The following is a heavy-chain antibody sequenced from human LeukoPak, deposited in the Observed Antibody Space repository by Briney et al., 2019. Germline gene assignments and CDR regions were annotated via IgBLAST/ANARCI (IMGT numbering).Heavy chain of an antibody. Sequence: GASVKVSCKASGYTFTSYDINWVRQATGQGLEWMGWMNPNSGNTGYAQKFQGRVTITRNTSISTAYMELSSLRSEDTAVYYCARGWSQWFGDLTYFDYWGQGTLVTVSS. CDR3: ARGWSQWFGDLTYFDY. V-gene: IGHV1-8*03. J-gene: IGHJ4*02. CDR2: MNPNSGNT. D-gene: IGHD3-10*01. CDR1: GYTFTSYD.